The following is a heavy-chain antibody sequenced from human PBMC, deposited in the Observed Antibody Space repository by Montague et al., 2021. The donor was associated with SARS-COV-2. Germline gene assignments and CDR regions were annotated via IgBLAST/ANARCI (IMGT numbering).Heavy chain of an antibody. CDR1: GGSISSGGYY. CDR3: ARAPRNIFGVVLTFDY. J-gene: IGHJ4*02. CDR2: IYYSGST. V-gene: IGHV4-31*03. D-gene: IGHD3-3*01. Sequence: TLSLTCTVSGGSISSGGYYWGWIRQHPGKGLEWIGYIYYSGSTYYNPSLKSRVTISVVTSKNQFSLKLSSVTAADTAVYYCARAPRNIFGVVLTFDYWGQGTLVTVSS.